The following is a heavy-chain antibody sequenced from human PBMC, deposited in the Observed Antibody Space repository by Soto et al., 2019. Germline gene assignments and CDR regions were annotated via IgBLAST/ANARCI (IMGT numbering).Heavy chain of an antibody. CDR3: AHRQTAVAGAFDS. V-gene: IGHV2-5*02. D-gene: IGHD6-19*01. J-gene: IGHJ4*02. CDR1: GLSLTTSGVG. Sequence: QITLKESGPTVVKPTQTLTLTCTLSGLSLTTSGVGVGWIRQPPGEALEWLALIYWDEQKRYSPSLRSRLTITRDTAKNHVVLTMTNMDPVDTATYYCAHRQTAVAGAFDSWGQGTLVSVSS. CDR2: IYWDEQK.